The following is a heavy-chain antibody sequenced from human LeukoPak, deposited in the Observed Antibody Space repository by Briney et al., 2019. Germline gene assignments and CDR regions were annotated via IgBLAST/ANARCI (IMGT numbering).Heavy chain of an antibody. CDR2: IFHSGST. J-gene: IGHJ4*02. CDR3: ARAEPRGSVWYPY. Sequence: PSGTLSLTCAVSGGSISSNNWWSWVRQPPGKGLEWIGEIFHSGSTNYNPSLKSRVIISVDKSKNQFSLKLNSVTAADTAVYYCARAEPRGSVWYPYWGQGTLVTVSS. CDR1: GGSISSNNW. V-gene: IGHV4-4*02. D-gene: IGHD6-13*01.